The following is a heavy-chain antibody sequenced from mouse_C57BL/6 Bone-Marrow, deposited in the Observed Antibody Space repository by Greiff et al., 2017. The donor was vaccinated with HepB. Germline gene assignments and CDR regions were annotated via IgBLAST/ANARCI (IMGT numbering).Heavy chain of an antibody. Sequence: QVQLQQSGAELVRPGASVTLSCKASGHTFTDYEMHWVKQTPVHGLDWIGAIDPETGGTAYNQKFKGKAILTADKSSSTAYMELRSLTSEDSAVYYRTRPYAMDYWGQGTSVTVSS. CDR3: TRPYAMDY. V-gene: IGHV1-15*01. CDR2: IDPETGGT. J-gene: IGHJ4*01. CDR1: GHTFTDYE.